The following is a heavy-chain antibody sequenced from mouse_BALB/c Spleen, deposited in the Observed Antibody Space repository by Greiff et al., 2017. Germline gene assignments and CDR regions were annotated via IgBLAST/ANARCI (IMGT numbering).Heavy chain of an antibody. V-gene: IGHV3-8*02. CDR1: GDSITSGY. D-gene: IGHD1-1*01. CDR3: ARYTTVVATDYVDY. J-gene: IGHJ2*01. Sequence: EVQLQQSGPSLVKPSQTLSLTCSVTGDSITSGYWNWIRKFPGNKLEYMGYISYSGSTYYNPSLKSRISITRDTSKNQYYLQLNSVTTEDTATYYCARYTTVVATDYVDYWGQGTTLTVSS. CDR2: ISYSGST.